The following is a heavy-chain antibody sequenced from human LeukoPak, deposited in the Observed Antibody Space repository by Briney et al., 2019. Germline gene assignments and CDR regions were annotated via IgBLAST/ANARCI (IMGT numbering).Heavy chain of an antibody. CDR3: AELGITMIGGV. Sequence: GGSLRLSCAASGFTFSTYSMNWVRQAPGKGLEWVSFISTSSSYIYYADSVKGRFTISRDNAKNSLYLQMNSLRAEDTAVYYCAELGITMIGGVWGKGTTVTISS. V-gene: IGHV3-21*01. CDR2: ISTSSSYI. D-gene: IGHD3-10*02. J-gene: IGHJ6*04. CDR1: GFTFSTYS.